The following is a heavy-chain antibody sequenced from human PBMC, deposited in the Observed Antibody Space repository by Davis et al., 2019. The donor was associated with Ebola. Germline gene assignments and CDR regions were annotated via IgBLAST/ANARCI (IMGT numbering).Heavy chain of an antibody. D-gene: IGHD6-13*01. V-gene: IGHV4-61*09. CDR3: ARAPGQQLYLVYYYYGMDV. CDR2: IYTTVST. CDR1: GGSISTNSYY. Sequence: SETLSLTCTVSGGSISTNSYYWSWIRQPAGKGLEWIGHIYTTVSTNYNPSLKSRVTMSVDASKNQFSLKLSSVTAADTAVYYCARAPGQQLYLVYYYYGMDVWGQGTTVTVSS. J-gene: IGHJ6*02.